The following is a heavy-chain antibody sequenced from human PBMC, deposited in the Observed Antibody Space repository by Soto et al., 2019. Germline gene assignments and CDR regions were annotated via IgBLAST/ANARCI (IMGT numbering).Heavy chain of an antibody. Sequence: QVQLVQSGAEVKKPGSSVKVSCKASGGTFSTYTISWVRQAPGQGLEWMGRIIPILGIANNAQKFQGRVTISADKSTSTAYMELSRLRSEDKAVYYCAREPLAGTYYGMDVWGQGTTVTVSS. J-gene: IGHJ6*02. CDR1: GGTFSTYT. V-gene: IGHV1-69*08. CDR2: IIPILGIA. CDR3: AREPLAGTYYGMDV. D-gene: IGHD6-19*01.